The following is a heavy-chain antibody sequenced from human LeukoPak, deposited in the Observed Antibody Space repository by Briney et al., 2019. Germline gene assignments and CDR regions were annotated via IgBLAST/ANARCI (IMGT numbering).Heavy chain of an antibody. D-gene: IGHD1-26*01. J-gene: IGHJ4*02. Sequence: PGGSLRLSCVASGFTFISYWMSWVRQAPGKGLEGVATIRQDGSQKYYVDSVKGRFTISRDNAKDSLYLQMSSLRAEDTAVYYCARVGVVGATHDYWGQGTLVTVSS. CDR3: ARVGVVGATHDY. CDR1: GFTFISYW. CDR2: IRQDGSQK. V-gene: IGHV3-7*01.